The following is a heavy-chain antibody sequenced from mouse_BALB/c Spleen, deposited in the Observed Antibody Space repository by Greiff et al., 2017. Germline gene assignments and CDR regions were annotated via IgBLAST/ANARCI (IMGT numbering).Heavy chain of an antibody. J-gene: IGHJ4*01. V-gene: IGHV5-6*01. CDR2: ISSGGSYT. Sequence: EVQLVESGGDLVKPGGSLKLSCAASGFTFSSYGMSWVRQTPDKRLEWVATISSGGSYTYYPDSVKGRFTISRDNAKNTLYLQMSSLKSEDTAMYDCARLPEGYAMDYWGQGTSVTVSS. CDR3: ARLPEGYAMDY. CDR1: GFTFSSYG.